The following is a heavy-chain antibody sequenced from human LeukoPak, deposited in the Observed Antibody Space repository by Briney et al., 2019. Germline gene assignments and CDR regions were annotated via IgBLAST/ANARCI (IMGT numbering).Heavy chain of an antibody. J-gene: IGHJ6*02. V-gene: IGHV3-23*01. CDR3: AKPLTGYDSSGYYLHYYGMDV. Sequence: PGGSLRLSCAASGFTFSSYAMSWVRQAPGKGLEWVSAISGSGGSTYYADSVKGRFTISRDNSKNTLYLQMNSLRAEDTAVYYCAKPLTGYDSSGYYLHYYGMDVWGQGTAVTVSS. CDR2: ISGSGGST. CDR1: GFTFSSYA. D-gene: IGHD3-22*01.